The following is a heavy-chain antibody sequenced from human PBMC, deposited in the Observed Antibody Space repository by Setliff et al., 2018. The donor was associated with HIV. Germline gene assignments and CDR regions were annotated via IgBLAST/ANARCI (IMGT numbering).Heavy chain of an antibody. J-gene: IGHJ4*02. Sequence: GGSLRLSCAASGFTFSTFPMHWLRQAPGKELEWVANINPDGSHRDYVDSVKGRFTMSRDNTKNMLFLQMNSLRAEDTAIYYCALLWPFDYWGQGTQVTVSS. CDR3: ALLWPFDY. D-gene: IGHD1-26*01. CDR1: GFTFSTFP. CDR2: INPDGSHR. V-gene: IGHV3-7*03.